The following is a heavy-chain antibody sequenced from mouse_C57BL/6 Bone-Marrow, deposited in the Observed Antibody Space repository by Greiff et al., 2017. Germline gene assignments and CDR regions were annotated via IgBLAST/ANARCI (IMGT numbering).Heavy chain of an antibody. CDR1: GYTFTDYN. V-gene: IGHV1-22*01. D-gene: IGHD1-1*01. CDR2: INPNNGGT. Sequence: EVKLQESGPELVKPGASVKMSCKASGYTFTDYNMHWVKQSHGKSLEWIGYINPNNGGTSYNQKFKGKATLTVNKSSSTADMELRSLTSEDSAVYYCARNPYDGSSYGYWYFDVWGTGTTVTVSS. CDR3: ARNPYDGSSYGYWYFDV. J-gene: IGHJ1*03.